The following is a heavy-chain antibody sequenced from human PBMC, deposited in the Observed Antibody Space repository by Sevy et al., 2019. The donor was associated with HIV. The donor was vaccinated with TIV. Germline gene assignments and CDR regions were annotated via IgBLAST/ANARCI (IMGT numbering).Heavy chain of an antibody. CDR2: FGTAGDP. Sequence: GGSLRLSCAASGFTFSSYDMHWVRQATGKGLEWVAAFGTAGDPYYPGSVKGRFTISRENAKNSLYLQMNSLRAGETAVYYCARGGYSSGWYAFDIWGQGTMVTVSS. D-gene: IGHD6-19*01. CDR3: ARGGYSSGWYAFDI. V-gene: IGHV3-13*05. J-gene: IGHJ3*02. CDR1: GFTFSSYD.